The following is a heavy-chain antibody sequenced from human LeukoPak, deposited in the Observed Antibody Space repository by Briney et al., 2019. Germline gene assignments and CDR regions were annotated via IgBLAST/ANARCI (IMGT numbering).Heavy chain of an antibody. J-gene: IGHJ4*02. D-gene: IGHD3-10*01. CDR2: ISGRGGNT. CDR1: GLTFNNYA. CDR3: ARYLVRGAMIAYFDY. V-gene: IGHV3-23*01. Sequence: HPGGSLRLSCAASGLTFNNYALTWIRQAPGKGLEWVSSISGRGGNTYYADSVKGRFTISRDDSKNTLFLQMNSLRAEDTAVYYCARYLVRGAMIAYFDYWGQGTLVTVSS.